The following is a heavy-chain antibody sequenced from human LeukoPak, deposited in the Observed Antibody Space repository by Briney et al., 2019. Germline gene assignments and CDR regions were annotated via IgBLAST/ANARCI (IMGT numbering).Heavy chain of an antibody. Sequence: PGGSLRLSCAASGFTFNSYGMHWVRQAPGKGLEWVAVISYDGSNKYYADSVKGRFTISRDNSKNTLYLQMNSLRAEDTAVYYCAKDTGGYGDLTFVYWGQGTLVTVSS. CDR3: AKDTGGYGDLTFVY. J-gene: IGHJ4*02. CDR2: ISYDGSNK. V-gene: IGHV3-30*18. CDR1: GFTFNSYG. D-gene: IGHD4-17*01.